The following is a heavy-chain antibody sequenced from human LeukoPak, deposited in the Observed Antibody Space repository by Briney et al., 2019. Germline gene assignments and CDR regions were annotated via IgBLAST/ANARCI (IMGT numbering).Heavy chain of an antibody. CDR3: ASTSPIDAFDI. Sequence: SETLSLTCAVSGYSISSGYYWGWIRQPPGKGLEWIGSIYYSGSTYYNPSLKSRVTISVDTSKNQFSLKLSSVTAADTAVYYCASTSPIDAFDIWGQGTMVTVSS. D-gene: IGHD1-26*01. CDR1: GYSISSGYY. CDR2: IYYSGST. J-gene: IGHJ3*02. V-gene: IGHV4-38-2*01.